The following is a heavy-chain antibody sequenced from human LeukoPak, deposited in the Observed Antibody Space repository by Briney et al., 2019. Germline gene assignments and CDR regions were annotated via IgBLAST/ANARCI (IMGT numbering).Heavy chain of an antibody. CDR1: GFTFSSYS. CDR3: AKGASYYDFWSGALPIYYFDY. Sequence: QSGGSLRLSCAASGFTFSSYSMNWVRQAPGKGLEWVSAISGSGGSTYYADSVKGRFTISRDNSKNTLYLQMNSLRAEDTAVYYCAKGASYYDFWSGALPIYYFDYWGQGTLVTVSS. D-gene: IGHD3-3*01. V-gene: IGHV3-23*01. CDR2: ISGSGGST. J-gene: IGHJ4*02.